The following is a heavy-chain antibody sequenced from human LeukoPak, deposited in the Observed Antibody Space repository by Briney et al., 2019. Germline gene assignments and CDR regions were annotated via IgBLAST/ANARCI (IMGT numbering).Heavy chain of an antibody. D-gene: IGHD2-15*01. CDR3: ARGPAGYCSGGSCYFDY. CDR2: IGTAGDT. V-gene: IGHV3-13*01. CDR1: GFTFSSYD. J-gene: IGHJ4*02. Sequence: TGGSLRLSCAASGFTFSSYDMHWVRQATGKGLEWVSAIGTAGDTYYSGSVKGRFTISRENAKNSLYLQMNSLRAGDTAVYYCARGPAGYCSGGSCYFDYWGQGTLVTVSS.